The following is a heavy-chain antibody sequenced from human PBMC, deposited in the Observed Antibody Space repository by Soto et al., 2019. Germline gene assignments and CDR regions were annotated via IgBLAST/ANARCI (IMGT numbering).Heavy chain of an antibody. Sequence: GSLRLSCSASGFTFSGYWMSWVRQAPGKGLEWVANINKDGTEKCYVDSVRGRFTISRDNAKNSLYLQMHSLRAEDAAVYFCARDVTFGSGFDSWGQGTQVTVSS. D-gene: IGHD3-16*01. J-gene: IGHJ4*02. CDR1: GFTFSGYW. V-gene: IGHV3-7*03. CDR3: ARDVTFGSGFDS. CDR2: INKDGTEK.